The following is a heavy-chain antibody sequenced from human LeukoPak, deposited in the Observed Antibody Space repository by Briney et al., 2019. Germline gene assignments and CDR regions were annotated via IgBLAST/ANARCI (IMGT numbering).Heavy chain of an antibody. CDR1: GGTFNTFT. CDR3: TKDGYCRGTNCYRGSYTDYYYMDV. V-gene: IGHV1-69*13. J-gene: IGHJ6*03. CDR2: IIPMFGTA. D-gene: IGHD2-2*01. Sequence: ASVKVSCXASGGTFNTFTISWVRQAPGQGLEWMGGIIPMFGTANYAQRFQGRVTITADESTSTAYMELRSLRSEDTAVYYCTKDGYCRGTNCYRGSYTDYYYMDVWGNGTTVTVSS.